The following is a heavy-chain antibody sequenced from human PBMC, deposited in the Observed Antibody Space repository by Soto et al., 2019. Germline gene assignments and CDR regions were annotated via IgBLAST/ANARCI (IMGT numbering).Heavy chain of an antibody. V-gene: IGHV3-30*18. J-gene: IGHJ4*02. CDR3: SKEGGGYSYGPYPVDY. CDR2: ISYDGSNK. D-gene: IGHD5-18*01. Sequence: SLRLSCAASGFTFSSYGMHWVRQAPGKGLEWVAVISYDGSNKYYADSVKGRFTISRDNSKNTLYLQMNSLRAEDTAVYYCSKEGGGYSYGPYPVDYWGQGTLGTVSS. CDR1: GFTFSSYG.